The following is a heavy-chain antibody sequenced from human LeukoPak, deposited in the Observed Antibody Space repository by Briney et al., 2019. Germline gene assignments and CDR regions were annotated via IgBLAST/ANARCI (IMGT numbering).Heavy chain of an antibody. CDR2: IHNDGAT. V-gene: IGHV4-4*07. D-gene: IGHD3-10*01. CDR1: NGSIIGDY. CDR3: ARGSRTPDY. J-gene: IGHJ4*02. Sequence: SETLSLTCSVSNGSIIGDYWSWIRQPAGKGLEWIGRIHNDGATDYNPSLKSRVTMSLDTSKTQFSLKLSSVSAADTAVYYCARGSRTPDYWGQGTLVTVSS.